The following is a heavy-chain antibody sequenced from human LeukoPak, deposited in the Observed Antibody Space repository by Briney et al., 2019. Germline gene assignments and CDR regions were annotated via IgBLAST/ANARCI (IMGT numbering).Heavy chain of an antibody. CDR1: GYTFTGYY. D-gene: IGHD1-7*01. Sequence: ASVKVSCKASGYTFTGYYMHWVRQAPGQGHEWMGWINPNSGGTNYAQKFQGRVTMTRDTSISTAYMELSRLRSDDTAVYYCARDHWNYWSLGNWFDPWGQGTLVTVSS. V-gene: IGHV1-2*02. CDR2: INPNSGGT. J-gene: IGHJ5*02. CDR3: ARDHWNYWSLGNWFDP.